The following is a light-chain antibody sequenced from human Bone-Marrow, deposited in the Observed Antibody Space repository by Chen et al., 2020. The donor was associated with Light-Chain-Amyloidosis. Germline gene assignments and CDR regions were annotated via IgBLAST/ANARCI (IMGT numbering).Light chain of an antibody. CDR1: DLPTKY. CDR3: QSADSSGTYEVI. Sequence: SYELTQPPSVSVSPGQMARITCSGDDLPTKYAYWYQQKPGQAPVLVIHRDTERPSGISERFSGSSSGKTATLTISGVQAEDEADYHCQSADSSGTYEVIFGGGTKLTVL. J-gene: IGLJ2*01. V-gene: IGLV3-25*03. CDR2: RDT.